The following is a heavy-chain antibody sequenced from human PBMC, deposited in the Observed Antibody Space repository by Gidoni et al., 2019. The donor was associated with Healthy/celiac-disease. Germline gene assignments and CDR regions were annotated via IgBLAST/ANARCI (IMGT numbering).Heavy chain of an antibody. V-gene: IGHV2-26*01. Sequence: QVTLKESGPVLVKPTETLTLTCTVSGFSLSNARMGVSWIRQPPGKALEWLAHIFSNDQKSYSTSLKSRLTISKDTSKSQVVLTMTNMDPVDTATYYCARILKKSYYYDSSGYFPCDYWGQGTLVTVSS. D-gene: IGHD3-22*01. J-gene: IGHJ4*02. CDR1: GFSLSNARMG. CDR2: IFSNDQK. CDR3: ARILKKSYYYDSSGYFPCDY.